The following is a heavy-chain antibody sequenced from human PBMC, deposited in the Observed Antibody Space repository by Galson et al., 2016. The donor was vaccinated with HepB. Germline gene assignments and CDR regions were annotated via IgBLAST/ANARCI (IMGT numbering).Heavy chain of an antibody. V-gene: IGHV3-7*03. CDR3: AKEGRDILTGYYNGDAFEI. J-gene: IGHJ3*02. D-gene: IGHD3-9*01. CDR2: IKEDGSEE. Sequence: SLRLSCAASGFTFSSYWMSWVRQAPGKGLEWVANIKEDGSEEYYVGSVKGRFTISRDNAKNTLSLQMNSLRAEDTAVYYCAKEGRDILTGYYNGDAFEIWGQGTMVTVSS. CDR1: GFTFSSYW.